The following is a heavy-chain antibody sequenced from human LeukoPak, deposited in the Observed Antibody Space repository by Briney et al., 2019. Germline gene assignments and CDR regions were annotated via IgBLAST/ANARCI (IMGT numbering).Heavy chain of an antibody. CDR2: ISGSGGST. CDR3: AWSSGYYLYFQH. J-gene: IGHJ1*01. CDR1: GFTFRRSA. D-gene: IGHD3-22*01. V-gene: IGHV3-23*01. Sequence: GGSLRLSCAASGFTFRRSAMSWVRQAPGKGLEWVSAISGSGGSTYYADSVKGRFTISRDNSKNTLYLQMNSLRAEDTAVYYCAWSSGYYLYFQHWGQGTLVTVSS.